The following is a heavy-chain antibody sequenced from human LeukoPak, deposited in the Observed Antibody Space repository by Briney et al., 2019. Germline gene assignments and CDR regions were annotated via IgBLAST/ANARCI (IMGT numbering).Heavy chain of an antibody. D-gene: IGHD3-3*01. J-gene: IGHJ6*02. CDR3: ARGTTIFGVVIMGPYYYYGMDV. Sequence: SETLSLTCTVSGGSISGYYWSWIRQPPGKGLEWIGEINHSGSTNYNPSLKSRVTISVDTSKNQFSLKLSSVTAADTAVYYCARGTTIFGVVIMGPYYYYGMDVWGQGTTVTVSS. CDR2: INHSGST. CDR1: GGSISGYY. V-gene: IGHV4-34*01.